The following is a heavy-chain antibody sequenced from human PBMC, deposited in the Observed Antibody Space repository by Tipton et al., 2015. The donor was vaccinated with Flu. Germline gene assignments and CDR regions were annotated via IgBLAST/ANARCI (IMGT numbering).Heavy chain of an antibody. CDR3: ASYSSSYFDY. D-gene: IGHD6-6*01. CDR2: IYYSGST. V-gene: IGHV4-31*03. CDR1: GGSISSDDYF. Sequence: LRLSCTVSGGSISSDDYFWGWIRQPPGKGLEWIGRIYYSGSTHYNPSLKSRVTISVDTSKNQFSLKLSSVTAADTAVYYCASYSSSYFDYWGQGTLVTVSS. J-gene: IGHJ4*02.